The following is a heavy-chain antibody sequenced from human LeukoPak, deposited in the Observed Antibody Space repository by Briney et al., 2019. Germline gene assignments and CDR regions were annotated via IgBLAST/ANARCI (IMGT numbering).Heavy chain of an antibody. V-gene: IGHV1-2*02. Sequence: ASVKVSCKASGGTFRSYAISWVRQAPGQGLEWMGWITPNSGGTKYAQRFQGRVTMTRDTSISTDYMDLSSLRSDDTAVFYCVRKSATRRTSEFDYWGQGTPVTVSS. J-gene: IGHJ4*02. CDR1: GGTFRSYA. D-gene: IGHD2-15*01. CDR3: VRKSATRRTSEFDY. CDR2: ITPNSGGT.